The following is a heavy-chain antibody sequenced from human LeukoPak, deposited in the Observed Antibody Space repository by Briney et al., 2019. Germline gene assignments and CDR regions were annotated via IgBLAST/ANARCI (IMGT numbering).Heavy chain of an antibody. Sequence: PGGSLRLSCAASGFTLSSYWMSWVRQAPGKGLEWVANIKQDGSEKYYVDSVKGRFTISRDNAKNSLYLQMNSLRAEDTAVYYCAREMATTLDYWGQGTLVTVSS. CDR3: AREMATTLDY. D-gene: IGHD5-24*01. V-gene: IGHV3-7*01. CDR1: GFTLSSYW. J-gene: IGHJ4*02. CDR2: IKQDGSEK.